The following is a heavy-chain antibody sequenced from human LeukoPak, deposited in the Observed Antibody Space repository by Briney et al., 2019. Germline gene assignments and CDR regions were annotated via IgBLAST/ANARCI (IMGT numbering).Heavy chain of an antibody. CDR1: GFTFSSYA. J-gene: IGHJ4*02. V-gene: IGHV3-23*01. D-gene: IGHD2-2*01. CDR2: ISGSGGST. CDR3: AKEGEDIVVVPAATSDY. Sequence: GGSLRLSCAASGFTFSSYAMSWVRQAPGKWLEWVSAISGSGGSTYYADSVKGRFTISRDNSKNTLYLQMNSLRAEDTAVYYCAKEGEDIVVVPAATSDYWGQGTLVTVSS.